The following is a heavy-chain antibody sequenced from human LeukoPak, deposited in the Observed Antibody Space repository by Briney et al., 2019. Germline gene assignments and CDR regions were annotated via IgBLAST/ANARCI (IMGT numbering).Heavy chain of an antibody. CDR2: ISGSGGST. CDR3: AKSYYMDV. Sequence: PGGSLRLSCAVFEFMFNKYYMGWVRRAPGKGLEWVSAISGSGGSTYYADSVKGRFTISRDNSKNTLYLQMNSLRAEDTAVYYCAKSYYMDVWGKGTTVTVSS. CDR1: EFMFNKYY. J-gene: IGHJ6*03. V-gene: IGHV3-23*01.